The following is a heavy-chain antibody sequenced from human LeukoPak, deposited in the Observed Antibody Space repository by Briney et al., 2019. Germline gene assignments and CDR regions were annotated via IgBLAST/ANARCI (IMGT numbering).Heavy chain of an antibody. J-gene: IGHJ4*02. V-gene: IGHV3-66*01. CDR1: GFPVSNVY. Sequence: PGGSLRLSCTASGFPVSNVYMNWVRQAPGKGLEWVSVIYSGSSTYYADSVKGRFTISRDNSKNTLYLQMNSLRAEDTAVYYCVRSRYSTTWSSSWEFDYWGQGTLVTVSS. D-gene: IGHD6-13*01. CDR3: VRSRYSTTWSSSWEFDY. CDR2: IYSGSST.